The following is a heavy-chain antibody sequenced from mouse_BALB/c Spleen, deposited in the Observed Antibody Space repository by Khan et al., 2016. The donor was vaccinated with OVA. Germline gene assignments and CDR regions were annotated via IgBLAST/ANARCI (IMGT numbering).Heavy chain of an antibody. CDR3: ARGNGNYGFAY. D-gene: IGHD2-1*01. CDR1: AYTFTDYG. Sequence: QIQLVQSGPELKKPGETVKISCKASAYTFTDYGMNWVKQAPGKGLKWMGWINTYTGEPTYGDDFKGRFAFSLETSASTSYLQINNLKNEDTATYLCARGNGNYGFAYWGQGTLVTVSA. J-gene: IGHJ3*01. CDR2: INTYTGEP. V-gene: IGHV9-3-1*01.